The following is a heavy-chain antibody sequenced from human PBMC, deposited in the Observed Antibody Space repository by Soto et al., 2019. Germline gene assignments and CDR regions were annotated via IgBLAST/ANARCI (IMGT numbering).Heavy chain of an antibody. J-gene: IGHJ3*02. CDR1: GDTVTSNY. CDR3: ARVCSSSSCYAIIDFDI. Sequence: ASVKAACKVSGDTVTSNYTHMPCHAPGQRLEWMGWINAGNGNTKYSQKFQGRLTITRDTSASTAYMELSSLRSEDTAVYYCARVCSSSSCYAIIDFDIFGQGKMLTISS. V-gene: IGHV1-3*01. D-gene: IGHD2-2*01. CDR2: INAGNGNT.